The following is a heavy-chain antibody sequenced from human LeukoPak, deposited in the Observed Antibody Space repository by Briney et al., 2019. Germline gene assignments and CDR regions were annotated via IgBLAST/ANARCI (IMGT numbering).Heavy chain of an antibody. CDR2: IYYSGST. V-gene: IGHV4-59*01. CDR1: GGSISSYY. Sequence: SETLSLTCTVSGGSISSYYWSWIRQPPGKGLEWIGYIYYSGSTNYNPSPKSRATISVDTSKNQFSLKLSSVTAADTAVYYCARGPQPRMDVWGQGTTVTVSS. CDR3: ARGPQPRMDV. J-gene: IGHJ6*02.